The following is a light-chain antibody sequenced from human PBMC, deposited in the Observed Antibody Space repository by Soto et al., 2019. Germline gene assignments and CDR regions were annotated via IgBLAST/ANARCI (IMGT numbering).Light chain of an antibody. CDR3: QHYDHWPLT. J-gene: IGKJ4*01. Sequence: EIVLTQSPAILSLSPGERATLSCRASQSVSSSYLAWYQQKPGQAPRLLIYGASTRATGIPARCSGSGSGTDFTLTIGSLQSEDFALYYCQHYDHWPLTFGGGTKVDIK. V-gene: IGKV3D-7*01. CDR2: GAS. CDR1: QSVSSSY.